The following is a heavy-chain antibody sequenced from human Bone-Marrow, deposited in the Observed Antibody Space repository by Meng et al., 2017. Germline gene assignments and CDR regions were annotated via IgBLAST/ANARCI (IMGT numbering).Heavy chain of an antibody. D-gene: IGHD1-14*01. CDR1: GYTFTSYA. V-gene: IGHV1-3*01. J-gene: IGHJ4*02. Sequence: ASVKVSCKASGYTFTSYAMHWVRQAPGQRLEWMGWINAGNGNTKYSQKFQGRVTITRDTSASTAYMELSSLRSEDTAVYFCARAGSGHFDGNYYFDYWGQGTLVTVSS. CDR2: INAGNGNT. CDR3: ARAGSGHFDGNYYFDY.